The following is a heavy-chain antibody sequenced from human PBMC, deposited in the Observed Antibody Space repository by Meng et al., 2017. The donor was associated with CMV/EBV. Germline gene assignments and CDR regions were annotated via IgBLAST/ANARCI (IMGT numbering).Heavy chain of an antibody. D-gene: IGHD6-19*01. CDR1: GFNFSSYA. Sequence: GESLKISCAASGFNFSSYAMHWVRQAPGKGLEWVAVISYDGSNKYYADSVKGRFTISRENSKNTLYLQMNSLRAEDTAVYYCARDTRFEWLVRYYFDYWGQGTLVTVSS. V-gene: IGHV3-30*04. CDR2: ISYDGSNK. CDR3: ARDTRFEWLVRYYFDY. J-gene: IGHJ4*02.